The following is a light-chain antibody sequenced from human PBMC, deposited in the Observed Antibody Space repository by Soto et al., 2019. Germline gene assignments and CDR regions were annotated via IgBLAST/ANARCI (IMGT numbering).Light chain of an antibody. CDR1: QNINIY. Sequence: DIQMTQSPSSLSASVGDRVTITCRASQNINIYLHWYQQKPGKAPKLLIYTASSLQSGVPSRFSGGGSGTDFTLTISSLQPEDFATYYCQQSHSIPHTFGLGTKVDIK. V-gene: IGKV1-39*01. CDR2: TAS. J-gene: IGKJ3*01. CDR3: QQSHSIPHT.